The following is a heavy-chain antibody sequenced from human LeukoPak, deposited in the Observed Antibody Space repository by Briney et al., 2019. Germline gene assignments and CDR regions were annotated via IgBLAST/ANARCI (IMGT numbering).Heavy chain of an antibody. V-gene: IGHV3-33*08. CDR1: GFTFSSYG. CDR2: IWYDGSEK. D-gene: IGHD2-21*01. J-gene: IGHJ4*02. CDR3: ARDLWGAFDN. Sequence: GGSLRLSCAASGFTFSSYGMHWVRQAPGKGLEWVAVIWYDGSEKYYADSVKGRFTISRDNSKNTVYLQMNSLRVEDTAVYYCARDLWGAFDNWGQGTLVTVSS.